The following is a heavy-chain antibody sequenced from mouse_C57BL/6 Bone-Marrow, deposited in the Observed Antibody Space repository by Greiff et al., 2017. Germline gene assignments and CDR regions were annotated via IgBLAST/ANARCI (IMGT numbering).Heavy chain of an antibody. J-gene: IGHJ2*01. CDR1: GYSITSGYY. Sequence: ESGPGLVKPSQSLSLTCSVTGYSITSGYYWNWIRQFPGNKLEWMGYISYDGSNNYNPSLKNRISITRDTSKHQFFLKLNSVTTEDTATYYCARDRGGLFDLWRQGNTLTVST. D-gene: IGHD2-13*01. V-gene: IGHV3-6*01. CDR3: ARDRGGLFDL. CDR2: ISYDGSN.